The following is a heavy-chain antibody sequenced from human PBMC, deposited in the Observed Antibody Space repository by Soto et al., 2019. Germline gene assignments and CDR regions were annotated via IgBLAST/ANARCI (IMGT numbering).Heavy chain of an antibody. Sequence: GASVKVSCKAAGYTFTSYGTSWVRQAPGQGLEWMGWISAYNGNTNYAQKLQGRVTMTTDTSTSTAYMELRSLRSDDTAVYYCARVHSRGWYEGAFDICGQGTMVTVS. CDR1: GYTFTSYG. V-gene: IGHV1-18*04. CDR2: ISAYNGNT. J-gene: IGHJ3*02. CDR3: ARVHSRGWYEGAFDI. D-gene: IGHD6-19*01.